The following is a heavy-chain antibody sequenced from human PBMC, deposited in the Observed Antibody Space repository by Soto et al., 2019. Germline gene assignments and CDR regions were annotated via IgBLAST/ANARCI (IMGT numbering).Heavy chain of an antibody. Sequence: PGGSLRLSCSGSGFTFSNYAMSWVRQAPGKGLEWVSSITGSGDYTYYADSVKGRFTISRDNSKNTLYLQMNSLRAEDTAVYYCAKARYYDSTGYLYYFDYWGQGTLVTVSS. CDR1: GFTFSNYA. CDR3: AKARYYDSTGYLYYFDY. V-gene: IGHV3-23*01. D-gene: IGHD3-22*01. J-gene: IGHJ4*02. CDR2: ITGSGDYT.